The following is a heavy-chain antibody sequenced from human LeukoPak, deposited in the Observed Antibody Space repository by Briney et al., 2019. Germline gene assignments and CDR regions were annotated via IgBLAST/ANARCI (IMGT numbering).Heavy chain of an antibody. V-gene: IGHV1-18*01. CDR2: ISAYNGNT. Sequence: AASVKVSCKASGYTFTSYGISWVRQAPGQGLEWMGWISAYNGNTNYAQKLQGRVTMTTDTSTSTAYMELRSLTSDDTAVYHCARAYGSGSYAWFDPWGQGTLVTVSS. D-gene: IGHD3-10*01. CDR1: GYTFTSYG. CDR3: ARAYGSGSYAWFDP. J-gene: IGHJ5*02.